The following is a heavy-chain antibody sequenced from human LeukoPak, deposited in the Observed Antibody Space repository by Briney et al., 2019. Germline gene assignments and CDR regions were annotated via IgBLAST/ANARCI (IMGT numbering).Heavy chain of an antibody. CDR1: GYTFTSYG. D-gene: IGHD3-22*01. CDR2: ISAYNGNT. Sequence: ASVKVSCKASGYTFTSYGISWVRQAPGQGLEWMGWISAYNGNTNYAQKLQGRVTMTTDTSTCTAYMELRSLRSDDTAMYYCARVAVITMIVVVIGEAPDYWGQGTLVTVSS. CDR3: ARVAVITMIVVVIGEAPDY. J-gene: IGHJ4*02. V-gene: IGHV1-18*01.